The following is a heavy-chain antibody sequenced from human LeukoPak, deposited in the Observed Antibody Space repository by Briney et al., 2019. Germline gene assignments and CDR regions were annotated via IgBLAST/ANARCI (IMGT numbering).Heavy chain of an antibody. D-gene: IGHD2-15*01. Sequence: PGGSLRLSCAASGFTFDDYAMHWVRQAPGKGLEWVSGISWNSGSIGYADSVKGRFTISRDNAKNSLYLQMNSLRAEDTALYYCAKSLRRYCSGGSCYSIQHWGQGTLVTVPS. CDR3: AKSLRRYCSGGSCYSIQH. V-gene: IGHV3-9*01. CDR2: ISWNSGSI. CDR1: GFTFDDYA. J-gene: IGHJ1*01.